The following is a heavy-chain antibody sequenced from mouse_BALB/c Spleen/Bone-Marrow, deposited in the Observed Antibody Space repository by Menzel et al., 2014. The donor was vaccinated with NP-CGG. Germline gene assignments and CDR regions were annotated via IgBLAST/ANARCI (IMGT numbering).Heavy chain of an antibody. CDR2: IFPRNGST. J-gene: IGHJ2*01. V-gene: IGHV1-66*01. Sequence: QVQLQQSGPELVKPGASVKISCKASGYSLTSYYIHWVKQRPGQGLEWIGWIFPRNGSTKYNEKFKGKATLTADTSSSTAYMQHSSLTSEDSAVYFCARRDYYGSTYGFDYWGQGTTLTVSS. CDR1: GYSLTSYY. CDR3: ARRDYYGSTYGFDY. D-gene: IGHD1-1*01.